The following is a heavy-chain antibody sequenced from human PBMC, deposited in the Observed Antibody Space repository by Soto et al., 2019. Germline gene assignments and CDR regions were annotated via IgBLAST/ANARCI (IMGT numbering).Heavy chain of an antibody. V-gene: IGHV3-30*18. J-gene: IGHJ4*02. CDR3: AKDRLQQWLVY. CDR1: GFTFSSYG. CDR2: ISYDGSNK. D-gene: IGHD6-19*01. Sequence: QVQLVESGGGVVQPGRSLRLSCAASGFTFSSYGMHWVRQAPGKGLEWVAVISYDGSNKYYADSVKGRFTISRDNSKNTLYLQMNSLRAEDTAVYYCAKDRLQQWLVYWGQGTLVTVSS.